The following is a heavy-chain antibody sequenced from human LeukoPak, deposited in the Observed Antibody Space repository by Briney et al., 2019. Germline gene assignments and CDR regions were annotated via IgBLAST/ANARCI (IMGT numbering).Heavy chain of an antibody. CDR1: GFTFSSYA. Sequence: GGSLRLSCAASGFTFSSYAMSWVRQAPGKGLEWVSAISGSGGSTYYADSVKGRFTISRDNFKNTLYLQMNSLRAEDTAVYYCAKAHYYDSSGYFLDYWGQGTLVTVSS. CDR3: AKAHYYDSSGYFLDY. CDR2: ISGSGGST. J-gene: IGHJ4*02. V-gene: IGHV3-23*01. D-gene: IGHD3-22*01.